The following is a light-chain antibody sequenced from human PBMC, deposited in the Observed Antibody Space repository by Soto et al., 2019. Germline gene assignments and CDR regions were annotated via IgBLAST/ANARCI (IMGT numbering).Light chain of an antibody. J-gene: IGKJ4*01. CDR1: QDISNY. V-gene: IGKV1-33*01. Sequence: DIQMTQSPSSLSASVGDRVTITCQASQDISNYLNWYQQKPGKAPKLLIYDASNLETGFPSRFSGSGSGTDFTFTISSLQPEDITTYDCQQYDNLPLTFGGGTNVEIK. CDR2: DAS. CDR3: QQYDNLPLT.